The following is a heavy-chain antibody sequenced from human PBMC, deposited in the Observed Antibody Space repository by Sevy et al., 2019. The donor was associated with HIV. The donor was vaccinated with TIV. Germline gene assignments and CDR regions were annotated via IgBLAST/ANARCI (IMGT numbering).Heavy chain of an antibody. D-gene: IGHD5-18*01. CDR3: VREGLGGYSYSLDY. J-gene: IGHJ4*01. V-gene: IGHV3-7*01. Sequence: GGSLRLSCAASGFSFSIYWMSWVRQAPGKGLEWVATKKQDGSEEDYVDSVKGRFTISRDNAKNSLFLQMNSLSAEDTAVYYCVREGLGGYSYSLDYWGHRTLVTVSS. CDR1: GFSFSIYW. CDR2: KKQDGSEE.